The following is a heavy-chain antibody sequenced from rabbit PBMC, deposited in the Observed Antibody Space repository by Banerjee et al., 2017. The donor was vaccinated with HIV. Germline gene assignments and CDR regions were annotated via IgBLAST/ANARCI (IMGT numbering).Heavy chain of an antibody. CDR3: ARRIGSSGGYDL. CDR2: IYAGSSDNT. J-gene: IGHJ6*01. V-gene: IGHV1S40*01. D-gene: IGHD1-1*01. Sequence: QSLEESGGDLVKPAASLTLTCTASGFSFSSSYYMCWVRQAPGKGLEWIACIYAGSSDNTYYASWAKGRFTISKASSTTVTLQMTSLTPADTATYFCARRIGSSGGYDLWGPGTLVT. CDR1: GFSFSSSYY.